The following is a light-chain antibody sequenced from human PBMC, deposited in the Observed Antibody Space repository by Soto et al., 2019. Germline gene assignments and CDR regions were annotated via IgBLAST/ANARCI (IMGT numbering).Light chain of an antibody. Sequence: DIQMAQSPPSLSASVGDRVTITCRASETTTEFLNWYQLKPGKAPKLLIYSASNLQPGVPSKFSGSGYGTDFTLTLSGLQHEDSATYYCQQNFSPFVTFGAGTKVEV. CDR3: QQNFSPFVT. CDR2: SAS. CDR1: ETTTEF. J-gene: IGKJ4*01. V-gene: IGKV1-39*01.